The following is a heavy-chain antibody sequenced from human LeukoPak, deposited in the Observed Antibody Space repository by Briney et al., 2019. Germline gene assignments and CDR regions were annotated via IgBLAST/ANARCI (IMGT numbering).Heavy chain of an antibody. CDR3: ARRIAAAGTAGWFDP. V-gene: IGHV4-59*11. CDR2: IYYSGST. D-gene: IGHD6-13*01. J-gene: IGHJ5*02. Sequence: SETLSLTFTVSGGSISSHYWSWIRQPPGKGLEWIGYIYYSGSTNYNPSLNSRVTISVDTSKNQFSLKLSSVTAADTAVYYCARRIAAAGTAGWFDPWGQGTLVTVSS. CDR1: GGSISSHY.